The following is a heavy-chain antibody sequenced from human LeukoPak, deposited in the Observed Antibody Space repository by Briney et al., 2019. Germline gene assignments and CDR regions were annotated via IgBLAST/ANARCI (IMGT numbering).Heavy chain of an antibody. J-gene: IGHJ6*03. V-gene: IGHV4-4*02. D-gene: IGHD3-10*01. CDR3: ARGLGKLLWFGDHYYMDV. CDR1: GGSISSSNW. Sequence: SETLSLTCAVSGGSISSSNWWSWVRQPPGKGLEWIGEIYHSGSTNYNPSLKSRVTISVDKSKNQFSLKLSSVTAADTAVYYCARGLGKLLWFGDHYYMDVWGKGTTVTVSS. CDR2: IYHSGST.